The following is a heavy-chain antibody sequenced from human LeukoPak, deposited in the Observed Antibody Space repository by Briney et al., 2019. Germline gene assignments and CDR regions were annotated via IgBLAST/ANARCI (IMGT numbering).Heavy chain of an antibody. Sequence: SETLSLTCTVSGGSISSYYWSWIRQPPGKGLEWIGYIYYSGSTNYNPSLKSRVTISVDTSKNQFSLKLSSVTAADTAVYYCARXPXYCXSTSCYHDAFDIWGQGTMVTVSS. CDR1: GGSISSYY. CDR2: IYYSGST. D-gene: IGHD2-2*01. CDR3: ARXPXYCXSTSCYHDAFDI. J-gene: IGHJ3*02. V-gene: IGHV4-59*01.